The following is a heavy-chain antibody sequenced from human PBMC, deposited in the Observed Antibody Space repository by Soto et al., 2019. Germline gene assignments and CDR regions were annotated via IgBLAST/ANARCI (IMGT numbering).Heavy chain of an antibody. D-gene: IGHD2-2*01. CDR1: GFTFSSYA. Sequence: EVQLLESGGGLVQPGGSLRLSCAASGFTFSSYAMSWVRQAPGKGLEWVSAISGSGGSTYYADSVKGRFTISRDNSKNTLYLQMNSLRAEDTAVYYCAKDWRIVVVPAGAFDIWGQGTIVTVSS. J-gene: IGHJ3*02. CDR3: AKDWRIVVVPAGAFDI. V-gene: IGHV3-23*01. CDR2: ISGSGGST.